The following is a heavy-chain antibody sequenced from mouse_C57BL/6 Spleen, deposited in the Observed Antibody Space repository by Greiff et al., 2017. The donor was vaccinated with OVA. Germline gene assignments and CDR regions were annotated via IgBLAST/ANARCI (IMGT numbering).Heavy chain of an antibody. CDR2: INPYNGDT. V-gene: IGHV1-20*01. Sequence: EVQRVESGPELVKPGDSVKISCKASGYSFTGYFMNWVMQSHGKSLEWIGRINPYNGDTFYNQKFKGKATLTVDKSSSTAHMELRSLTSEDSAVYYCARGHINYGTFDVWGTGTTVTVSS. J-gene: IGHJ1*03. D-gene: IGHD1-1*01. CDR3: ARGHINYGTFDV. CDR1: GYSFTGYF.